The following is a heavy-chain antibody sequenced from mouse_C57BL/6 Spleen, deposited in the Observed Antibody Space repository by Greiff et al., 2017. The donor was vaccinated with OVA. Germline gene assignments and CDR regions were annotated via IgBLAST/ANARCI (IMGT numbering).Heavy chain of an antibody. D-gene: IGHD1-1*01. Sequence: QVQLQQSDAELVKPGASVKISCKVSGYTFTDHTIHWMKQRPEQGLEWIRYIYPRDGSTKYNEKFKGKATLTADKSSSTAYMQLNSLTSEDSAVYFCAREEGYYGSSYGYFDVWGTGTTVTVSS. CDR3: AREEGYYGSSYGYFDV. J-gene: IGHJ1*03. CDR2: IYPRDGST. V-gene: IGHV1-78*01. CDR1: GYTFTDHT.